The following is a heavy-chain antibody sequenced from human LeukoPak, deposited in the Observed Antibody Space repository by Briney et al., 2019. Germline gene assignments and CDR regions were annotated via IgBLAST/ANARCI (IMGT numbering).Heavy chain of an antibody. V-gene: IGHV3-30*02. CDR2: TRYDGSNK. D-gene: IGHD1-26*01. J-gene: IGHJ5*02. Sequence: PGGSLRLSCAASGFTFSSYGMHWVRQAPGKGLEWVAFTRYDGSNKYYADSVKGRFTISRDNSKKTLYLQMNSLRAEDTAVYYCAKDPPGIVGATPGYNWFDPWGQGTLVTVSS. CDR3: AKDPPGIVGATPGYNWFDP. CDR1: GFTFSSYG.